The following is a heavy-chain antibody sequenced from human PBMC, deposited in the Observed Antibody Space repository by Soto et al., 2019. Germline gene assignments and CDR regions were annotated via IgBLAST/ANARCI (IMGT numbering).Heavy chain of an antibody. J-gene: IGHJ4*02. CDR1: GFTFDDYA. Sequence: EVQLVESGGGLVQPGRSLRLSCAASGFTFDDYAMHWVRQAPGKGLEWVSGISWNSGSIGYADSVKGRFTISRDNAKKSLYLQMNSLRAEDTALYYCTRDVLAVPYWGQGTLVTVSS. CDR3: TRDVLAVPY. D-gene: IGHD6-19*01. CDR2: ISWNSGSI. V-gene: IGHV3-9*01.